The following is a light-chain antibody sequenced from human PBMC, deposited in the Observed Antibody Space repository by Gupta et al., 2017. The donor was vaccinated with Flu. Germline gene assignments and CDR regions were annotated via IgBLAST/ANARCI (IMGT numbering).Light chain of an antibody. CDR1: SPNIGGNY. CDR2: SND. V-gene: IGLV1-47*01. CDR3: ATWDDSLSGQV. J-gene: IGLJ3*02. Sequence: QSILTQPPSASGTPGQRVAVAGSGSSPNIGGNYVSWYQQSPGAAPKLLIYSNDQRPSGVPDRFSGSKSDTSASLAISGLRSEDEADYYCATWDDSLSGQVIGGGTKLTVL.